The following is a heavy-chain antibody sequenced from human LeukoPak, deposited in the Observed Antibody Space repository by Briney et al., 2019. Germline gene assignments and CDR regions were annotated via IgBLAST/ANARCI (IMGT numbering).Heavy chain of an antibody. V-gene: IGHV4-59*11. CDR2: IYYSGST. Sequence: SETLSLTCTVSGGSISSHYWSWIRQPPGKGLEWIGYIYYSGSTNYNPSLKSRVTISVDTSKNQFSLKLSSVTAADTAVYYCARGNYDFWSGEPPLDYWGQRTLVTVSS. J-gene: IGHJ4*02. D-gene: IGHD3-3*01. CDR3: ARGNYDFWSGEPPLDY. CDR1: GGSISSHY.